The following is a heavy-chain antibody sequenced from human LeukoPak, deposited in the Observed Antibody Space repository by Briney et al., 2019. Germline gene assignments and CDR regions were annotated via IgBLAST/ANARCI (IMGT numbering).Heavy chain of an antibody. D-gene: IGHD4-23*01. V-gene: IGHV3-33*06. CDR2: IWYDGSNK. CDR3: AKADGYGGNPGFDY. J-gene: IGHJ4*02. Sequence: PGGSLRLSCAASGFTFSSYGMHWVRQAPGKGLEWVAVIWYDGSNKYYADSVRGRFTISRDNSKNTLYLQMNSLRAEDTAVYYCAKADGYGGNPGFDYWGQGTLVTVSS. CDR1: GFTFSSYG.